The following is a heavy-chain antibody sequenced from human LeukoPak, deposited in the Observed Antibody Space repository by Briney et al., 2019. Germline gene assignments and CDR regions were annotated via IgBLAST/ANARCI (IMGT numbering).Heavy chain of an antibody. V-gene: IGHV4-38-2*01. Sequence: SETLSLTCAVSGYFISSGYYWGWIRQPPGKGLEWSGSIYHSGSTYYNPSLKSRVTISVDTSKNQFSLKLSSVTAADTAVYYCARLGSHYGSGFDWGQGTLVTVSS. CDR1: GYFISSGYY. J-gene: IGHJ4*02. D-gene: IGHD3-10*01. CDR2: IYHSGST. CDR3: ARLGSHYGSGFD.